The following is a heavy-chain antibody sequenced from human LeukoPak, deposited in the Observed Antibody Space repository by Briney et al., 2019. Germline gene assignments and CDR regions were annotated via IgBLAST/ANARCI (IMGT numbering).Heavy chain of an antibody. CDR2: IYPADSDT. J-gene: IGHJ4*02. Sequence: GESLKISCQVSGYIFTNYWIGWVRQMPGKGLESMGIIYPADSDTTYSPSFEGQVTIAADKSIDTVYLQWSSLKASDTATYYCARQSRDGSKTRGYYFDSWGQGTLVTVSS. CDR1: GYIFTNYW. D-gene: IGHD3-10*01. CDR3: ARQSRDGSKTRGYYFDS. V-gene: IGHV5-51*01.